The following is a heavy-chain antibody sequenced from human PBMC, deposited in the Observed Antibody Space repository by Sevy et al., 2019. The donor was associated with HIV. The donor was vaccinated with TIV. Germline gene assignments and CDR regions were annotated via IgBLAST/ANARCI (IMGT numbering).Heavy chain of an antibody. CDR1: GYSFTSYW. D-gene: IGHD5-12*01. Sequence: GESLKISCKGSGYSFTSYWISWVRQMPGKGLEWMGRIDLSDSYTNYSPSFQGHVTISDDKSISTAYLQWSSLKASDTAMYYCAGVRRWLQLGVDGFDIWGQGTMVTVSS. J-gene: IGHJ3*02. V-gene: IGHV5-10-1*01. CDR2: IDLSDSYT. CDR3: AGVRRWLQLGVDGFDI.